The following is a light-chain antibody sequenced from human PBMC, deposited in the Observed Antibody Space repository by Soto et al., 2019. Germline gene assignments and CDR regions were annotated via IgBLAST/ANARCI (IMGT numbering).Light chain of an antibody. CDR2: KGT. J-gene: IGLJ2*01. CDR3: VSTDNSGNVCV. V-gene: IGLV3-16*01. CDR1: ALPKKY. Sequence: SYELTQPPSVSVSLGQMARITCSGEALPKKYAYWYQQKPGQSPVVVIYKGTERPSGIPERFSGSTSGTIVTLTISGVQAEDEAVYYCVSTDNSGNVCVFGGGTKLTVL.